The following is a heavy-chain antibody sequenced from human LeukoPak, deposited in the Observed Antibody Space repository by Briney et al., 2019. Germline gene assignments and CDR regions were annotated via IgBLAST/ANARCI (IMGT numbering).Heavy chain of an antibody. Sequence: EASVTVSCTASGYTFTSYYMHWVRQAPGQGREWMGIINPSGGSTSYAQKFQGRVTMTRDTSTSTVYMELSSLRSEDTAVYYCARDYDPYYYDSSGSSYFDYWGQGTLVTVSS. CDR2: INPSGGST. CDR3: ARDYDPYYYDSSGSSYFDY. V-gene: IGHV1-46*01. J-gene: IGHJ4*02. D-gene: IGHD3-22*01. CDR1: GYTFTSYY.